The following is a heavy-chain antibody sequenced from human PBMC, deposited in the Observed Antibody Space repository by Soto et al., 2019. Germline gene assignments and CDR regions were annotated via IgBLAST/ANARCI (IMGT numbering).Heavy chain of an antibody. CDR3: ARAISGYVT. V-gene: IGHV1-3*04. D-gene: IGHD5-12*01. CDR1: GITYTTYA. Sequence: QVQLVQSGAEVKKPGASVKVSCKASGITYTTYAIHWVRQAPGQGLEWMGWINTGNGNTRYSQRFQGRVTLTTDTSANTAYMDLSSLTSEDKAVYYCARAISGYVTWGQGTLITVSS. J-gene: IGHJ5*02. CDR2: INTGNGNT.